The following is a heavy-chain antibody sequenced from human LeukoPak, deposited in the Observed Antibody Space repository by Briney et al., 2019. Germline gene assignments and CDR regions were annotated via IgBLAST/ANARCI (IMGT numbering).Heavy chain of an antibody. Sequence: SETLSLTCTVSGDSISSDAFYWSWVRQHPGKGLEWIGYIYYSGSTSYNPSLKSRPTISVDTSKNQFSLKLRSVTAEDTAVYYCARGVSVYYDSSGYYYFDYWGQGTLVTVSS. CDR2: IYYSGST. V-gene: IGHV4-31*03. CDR3: ARGVSVYYDSSGYYYFDY. CDR1: GDSISSDAFY. D-gene: IGHD3-22*01. J-gene: IGHJ4*02.